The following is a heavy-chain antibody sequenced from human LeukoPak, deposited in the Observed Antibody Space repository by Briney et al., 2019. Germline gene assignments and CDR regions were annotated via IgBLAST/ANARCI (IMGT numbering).Heavy chain of an antibody. CDR3: ARDKSYGDSEDY. CDR2: INKDGSEK. J-gene: IGHJ4*02. Sequence: GGSLRLSCAASGFTFNIYWMSWFRQAPGKGLEWVANINKDGSEKYYVDSVKGRFTISRDNAKNSMYLQMNSLRAEDTAVYYCARDKSYGDSEDYWGQGTLVTVSS. CDR1: GFTFNIYW. V-gene: IGHV3-7*05. D-gene: IGHD4-17*01.